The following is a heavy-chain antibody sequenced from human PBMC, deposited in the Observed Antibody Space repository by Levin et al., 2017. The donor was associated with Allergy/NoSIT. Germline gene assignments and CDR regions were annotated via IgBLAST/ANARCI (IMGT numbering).Heavy chain of an antibody. J-gene: IGHJ2*01. D-gene: IGHD2/OR15-2a*01. V-gene: IGHV3-15*07. CDR1: GFPFTTAW. Sequence: PGGSPRLSCATSGFPFTTAWMNWVRQVPGKGLEWVGRIKSRPDGGAIEYAAPVKGRFIISREDSKNTVYRHMNSLKTEDTALYYCTADFLYWYFGLWGRGTLVTVSS. CDR3: TADFLYWYFGL. CDR2: IKSRPDGGAI.